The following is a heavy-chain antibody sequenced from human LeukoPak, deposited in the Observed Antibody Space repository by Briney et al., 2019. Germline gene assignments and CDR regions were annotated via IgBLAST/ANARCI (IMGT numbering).Heavy chain of an antibody. Sequence: PSETLSLTCTVSGGSISSYYWSWIRQPPGKGLEWIGSIYHSGSTYYNPSLKSRVTISVDTSKNQLSLKLSSVTAADTAVYYCASSTDYNSLDAFDIWGQGTMVTVSS. CDR3: ASSTDYNSLDAFDI. CDR1: GGSISSYY. J-gene: IGHJ3*02. V-gene: IGHV4-59*01. CDR2: IYHSGST. D-gene: IGHD3-10*01.